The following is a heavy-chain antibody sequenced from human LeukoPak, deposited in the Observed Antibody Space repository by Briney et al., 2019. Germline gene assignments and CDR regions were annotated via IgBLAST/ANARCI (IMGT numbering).Heavy chain of an antibody. D-gene: IGHD5-24*01. CDR3: ARDYQVEMATSL. CDR2: IIPIFGIA. Sequence: SVKVSCKASGGTFSSYAISWVRQAPGQGLEWMGKIIPIFGIANYAQKFQGRVTITADKSTSTAYMELSSLRSEDTAVYYCARDYQVEMATSLWGQGTLATVSS. CDR1: GGTFSSYA. J-gene: IGHJ4*02. V-gene: IGHV1-69*04.